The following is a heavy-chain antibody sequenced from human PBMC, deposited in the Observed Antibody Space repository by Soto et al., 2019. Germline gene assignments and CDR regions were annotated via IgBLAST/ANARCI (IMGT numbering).Heavy chain of an antibody. CDR2: XSXXXXXA. V-gene: IGHV1-18*01. CDR3: ARDRSGWYDF. D-gene: IGHD6-19*01. Sequence: ASEKVSCKTSGYPFTSNRLSWVRRAPGQVLAXXGXXSXXXXXAXXSQKFQDSVTMTADTAGSTVYMELRSLRSDDSAVFYCARDRSGWYDFWGQGTLLSVCS. J-gene: IGHJ4*02. CDR1: GYPFTSNR.